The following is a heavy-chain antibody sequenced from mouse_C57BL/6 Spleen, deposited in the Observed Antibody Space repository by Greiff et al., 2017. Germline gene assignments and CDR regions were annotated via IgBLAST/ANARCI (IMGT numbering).Heavy chain of an antibody. CDR1: GYTFTSYG. D-gene: IGHD2-5*01. CDR3: ARGVYYSNYENYFDY. Sequence: VQLQQSGAELARPGASVKLSCKASGYTFTSYGISWVKQRTGQGLEWIGEIYPRSGNTYYNEKFKGKATLTADKSSSTAYMELRSLTSEDSAVYFCARGVYYSNYENYFDYWGQGTTLTV. V-gene: IGHV1-81*01. J-gene: IGHJ2*01. CDR2: IYPRSGNT.